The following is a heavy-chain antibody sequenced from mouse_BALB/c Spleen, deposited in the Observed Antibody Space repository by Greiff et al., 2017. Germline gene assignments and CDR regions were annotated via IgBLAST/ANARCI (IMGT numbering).Heavy chain of an antibody. J-gene: IGHJ4*01. CDR1: GYSFTSYW. Sequence: QLQQSGTVLARPGASVKMSCKASGYSFTSYWMHWVKQRPGQGLEWIGAIYPGNSDTSYNQKFKGKAKLTAVTSASTAYMELSSLTNEDSAVYYCTGYDGAYAMDYWGQGTSVTVSS. CDR3: TGYDGAYAMDY. V-gene: IGHV1-5*01. D-gene: IGHD2-14*01. CDR2: IYPGNSDT.